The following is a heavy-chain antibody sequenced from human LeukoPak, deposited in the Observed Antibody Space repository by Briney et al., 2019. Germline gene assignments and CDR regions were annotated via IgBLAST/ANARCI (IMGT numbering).Heavy chain of an antibody. J-gene: IGHJ4*02. CDR2: IYHSGST. D-gene: IGHD3-3*01. CDR1: GGPISSYY. Sequence: SETLSLTCTVSGGPISSYYWSWIRQPPGKGLEWIGYIYHSGSTNYNPSLKSRVTISVDTSKNQFSLKLSSVTAADTAVYYCGRSRVWSDYWGYFDYWGQGTLVTVSS. CDR3: GRSRVWSDYWGYFDY. V-gene: IGHV4-59*01.